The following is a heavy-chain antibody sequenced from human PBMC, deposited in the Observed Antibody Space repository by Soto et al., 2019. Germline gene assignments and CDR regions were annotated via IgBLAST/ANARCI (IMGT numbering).Heavy chain of an antibody. CDR1: GFSLSTSGVG. V-gene: IGHV2-5*02. CDR2: IYWDDDK. CDR3: AHAMYYDYVAPQLFGY. Sequence: QITLKESGPTLVKPTQTLTLTCTFSGFSLSTSGVGVGWIRQPPGKALEWLALIYWDDDKPDSPSLKSRLTSTKDTSKNQVVLTMTNMDPVDTATYYCAHAMYYDYVAPQLFGYWGQGTLDTVSS. J-gene: IGHJ4*02. D-gene: IGHD3-16*01.